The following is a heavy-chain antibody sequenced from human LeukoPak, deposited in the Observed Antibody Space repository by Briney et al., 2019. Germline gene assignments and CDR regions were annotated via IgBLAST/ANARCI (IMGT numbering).Heavy chain of an antibody. CDR1: GYTFSRYL. J-gene: IGHJ4*02. D-gene: IGHD3-22*01. V-gene: IGHV3-7*01. CDR2: IKQDGGEK. Sequence: PGGSLRLSCAASGYTFSRYLISWVRHALGRGLECVAHIKQDGGEKYYVDTVKGLFTISRDNAKNSLYLQMNSQRAEDTAVYYWARGKAARYYYDSSGYYYDYFDYWGQGTLVTVSS. CDR3: ARGKAARYYYDSSGYYYDYFDY.